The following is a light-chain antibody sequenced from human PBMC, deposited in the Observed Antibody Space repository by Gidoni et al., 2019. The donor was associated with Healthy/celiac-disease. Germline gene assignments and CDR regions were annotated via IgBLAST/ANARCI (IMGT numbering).Light chain of an antibody. V-gene: IGKV3-11*01. Sequence: ELLLTQSPATLSLSPGESATLSCMASQSVSSYLAWYQQKPGQAPRLLIYDSSNSATGIPARFSVSGSGTDFTLTISILEPEDFAVYYCQQRSNWPRMYTFGQGTKLEIK. CDR2: DSS. CDR3: QQRSNWPRMYT. J-gene: IGKJ2*01. CDR1: QSVSSY.